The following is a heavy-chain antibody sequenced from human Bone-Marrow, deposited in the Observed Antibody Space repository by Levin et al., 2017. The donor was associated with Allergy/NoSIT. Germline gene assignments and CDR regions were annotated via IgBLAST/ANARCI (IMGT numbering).Heavy chain of an antibody. CDR1: GYTFTSYG. Sequence: WASVKVSCKASGYTFTSYGISWVRQAPGQGLEWMGWISAYNGNTNYAQKLQGRVTMTTDTSTSTAYMELRSLRSDDTAVYYCAREGWFGDPSGYYYYMDVWGKGTTVTVSS. V-gene: IGHV1-18*01. CDR3: AREGWFGDPSGYYYYMDV. CDR2: ISAYNGNT. D-gene: IGHD3-10*01. J-gene: IGHJ6*03.